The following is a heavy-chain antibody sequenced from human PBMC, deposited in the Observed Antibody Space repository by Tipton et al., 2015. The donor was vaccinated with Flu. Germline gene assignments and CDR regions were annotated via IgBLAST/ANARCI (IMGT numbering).Heavy chain of an antibody. D-gene: IGHD6-13*01. Sequence: SLRLSCAASGSTFSSYWMSWVRQAPGKGLEWVANIKEDGSQKYYVDSAKGRFTISRDNAKNSVYLQMNSLRPEDTAVYYCARAVAAAGAYWGQGTLVTVSS. J-gene: IGHJ4*02. CDR3: ARAVAAAGAY. CDR1: GSTFSSYW. CDR2: IKEDGSQK. V-gene: IGHV3-7*01.